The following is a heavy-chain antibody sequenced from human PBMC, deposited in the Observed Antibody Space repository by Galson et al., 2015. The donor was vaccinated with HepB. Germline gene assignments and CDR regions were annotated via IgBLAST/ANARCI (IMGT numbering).Heavy chain of an antibody. J-gene: IGHJ4*02. CDR1: GFTFSRFS. D-gene: IGHD4-17*01. V-gene: IGHV3-30*04. Sequence: SLRLSCATSGFTFSRFSMHWVRQPPGKGLEWVGLISYHVENKYYADSAKGRFTISRDNSKNTVYLQMNNLRPEDTSVYYCARDYGDRQLDYWGQGALVTVSS. CDR2: ISYHVENK. CDR3: ARDYGDRQLDY.